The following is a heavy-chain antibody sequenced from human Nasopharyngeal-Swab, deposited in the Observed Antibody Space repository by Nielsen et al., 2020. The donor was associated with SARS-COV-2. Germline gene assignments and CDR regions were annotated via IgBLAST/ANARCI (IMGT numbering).Heavy chain of an antibody. Sequence: GGSLRLSCAASGFTFSSYGMHWVRQAPGKGLEWVAVISYDGSNKYYADSAKGRFTISRDNSKNTLYLQMNSLRAEDTAVYYCAKDLLTGDQGRVRSGHAFDIWGQGTMVTVSS. CDR2: ISYDGSNK. V-gene: IGHV3-30*18. CDR1: GFTFSSYG. CDR3: AKDLLTGDQGRVRSGHAFDI. D-gene: IGHD7-27*01. J-gene: IGHJ3*02.